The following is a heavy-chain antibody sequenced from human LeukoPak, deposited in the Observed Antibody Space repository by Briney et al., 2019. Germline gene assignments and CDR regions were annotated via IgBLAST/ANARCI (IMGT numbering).Heavy chain of an antibody. V-gene: IGHV5-51*01. CDR1: GYSFTSYW. Sequence: GESLKISCKGSGYSFTSYWIGWVRQMPGKGLEWMGIIYPGDSDTRHSPSFQGQVTISADKSISTAYLQWSSLKASDTAMYYCARGGYSSSWYPNWFDPWGQGTLVTVSS. CDR2: IYPGDSDT. J-gene: IGHJ5*02. D-gene: IGHD6-13*01. CDR3: ARGGYSSSWYPNWFDP.